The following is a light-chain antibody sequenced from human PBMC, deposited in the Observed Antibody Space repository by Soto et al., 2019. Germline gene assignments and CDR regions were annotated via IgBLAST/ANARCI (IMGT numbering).Light chain of an antibody. CDR2: GAS. J-gene: IGKJ1*01. CDR1: QSFHTNY. V-gene: IGKV3-20*01. Sequence: EIVLTQSPGTLSLSPGERATLSCRASQSFHTNYLAWYQQRPGQAPRLLIYGASNRASGIPARFSGSGSGTEFTLTISSLQSEDFAVYYCQQYSIWRTFGQGTKVEIK. CDR3: QQYSIWRT.